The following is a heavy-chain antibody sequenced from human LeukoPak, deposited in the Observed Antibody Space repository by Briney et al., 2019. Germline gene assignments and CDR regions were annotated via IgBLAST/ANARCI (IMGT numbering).Heavy chain of an antibody. D-gene: IGHD2-2*01. CDR2: IYYSGST. Sequence: SETLSLTCTVSGGSISSSSYYWGWIRQPPGKGLEWIGSIYYSGSTYYNPSLKSRVTISVDTSKNQFSLKLSSVTAADTAVYYCARESPPYCSSTSCSSPFDPGGQGPLVTVSS. J-gene: IGHJ5*02. CDR3: ARESPPYCSSTSCSSPFDP. CDR1: GGSISSSSYY. V-gene: IGHV4-39*07.